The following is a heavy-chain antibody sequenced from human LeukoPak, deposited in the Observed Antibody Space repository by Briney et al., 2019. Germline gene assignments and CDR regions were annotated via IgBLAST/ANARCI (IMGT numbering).Heavy chain of an antibody. CDR2: IYSGGST. V-gene: IGHV3-23*03. Sequence: PGGSLRLSCAASGFTFSSYAMSWVRQAPGKGLERVSVIYSGGSTYYAGSVKGRFTISRDNSKNTLYLQMNSLRAEDTAVYYCAKDRGAAAGLFDYWGQGTLVTVSS. CDR3: AKDRGAAAGLFDY. CDR1: GFTFSSYA. D-gene: IGHD6-13*01. J-gene: IGHJ4*02.